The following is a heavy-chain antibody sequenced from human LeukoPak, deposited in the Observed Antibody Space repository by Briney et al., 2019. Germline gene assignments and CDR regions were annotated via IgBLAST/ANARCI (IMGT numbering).Heavy chain of an antibody. V-gene: IGHV4-59*12. CDR2: IYYSGNT. D-gene: IGHD3/OR15-3a*01. CDR1: GASFNSYY. Sequence: SETLSLTCTVSGASFNSYYWSWIRQPPGKGLEFIGYIYYSGNTNYNPSLKSRVTISVDTSKNQFSLKLSSVTAADTAVYYCARENGYDFLARYYYYYYMDVWGKGTTVTVSS. J-gene: IGHJ6*03. CDR3: ARENGYDFLARYYYYYYMDV.